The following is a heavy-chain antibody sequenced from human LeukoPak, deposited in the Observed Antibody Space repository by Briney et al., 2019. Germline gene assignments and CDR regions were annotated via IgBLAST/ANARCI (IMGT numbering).Heavy chain of an antibody. J-gene: IGHJ4*02. CDR2: IYYSGST. V-gene: IGHV4-31*03. D-gene: IGHD3-3*01. CDR3: ARFRFLEWTSFDY. CDR1: GGSISSGGYY. Sequence: PSETLSLTCTVSGGSISSGGYYWSWIRQHPGKGLEWIGYIYYSGSTYYNPSLKSRVTISVDTSKNQFSLKLSSVTAADTAVYYCARFRFLEWTSFDYWGQGTLVTVSS.